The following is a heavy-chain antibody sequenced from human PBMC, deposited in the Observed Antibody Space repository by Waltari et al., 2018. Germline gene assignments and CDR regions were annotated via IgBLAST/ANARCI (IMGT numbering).Heavy chain of an antibody. CDR1: GFTFDDYG. CDR3: AKTKYSGTYYFDS. V-gene: IGHV3-20*01. Sequence: EVQLVESGGGVVRPGGSLRLSCAASGFTFDDYGMSWVRQVPGKGVEWVAGLKWNGATRRYAESVRGRFTISRDNGKNSLYLHMNSLRAEDTALYHCAKTKYSGTYYFDSWGLGTLVTVSS. J-gene: IGHJ4*02. CDR2: LKWNGATR. D-gene: IGHD1-26*01.